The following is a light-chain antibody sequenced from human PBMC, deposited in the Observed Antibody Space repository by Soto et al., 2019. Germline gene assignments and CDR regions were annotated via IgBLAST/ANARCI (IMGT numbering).Light chain of an antibody. J-gene: IGLJ3*02. Sequence: QAVVTQESSLTVSPGGAVTLTCGSSTGDVTSNHYPFWFQQKPGQAPRTLIYDTSKTHSWTPGRFSASLLGGKAALTLSGAQPEDEADYHCFLVDSGVWVFGGGTQLTVL. CDR2: DTS. CDR1: TGDVTSNHY. V-gene: IGLV7-46*01. CDR3: FLVDSGVWV.